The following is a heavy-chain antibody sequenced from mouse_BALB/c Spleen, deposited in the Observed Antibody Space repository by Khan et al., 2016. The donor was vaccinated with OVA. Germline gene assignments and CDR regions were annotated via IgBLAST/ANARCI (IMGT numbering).Heavy chain of an antibody. CDR1: GYTFTDYY. CDR2: INPDNGAT. Sequence: VQLQQSGPELVKPGASVKMSCKASGYTFTDYYMKWVKQSQGKSLEWIGDINPDNGATFYNQKFKGKATLTVDKSSSTAYMQLNSLTSEDSALYFCTRGLFDVWGAGTTVTVTS. CDR3: TRGLFDV. V-gene: IGHV1-19*01. J-gene: IGHJ1*01.